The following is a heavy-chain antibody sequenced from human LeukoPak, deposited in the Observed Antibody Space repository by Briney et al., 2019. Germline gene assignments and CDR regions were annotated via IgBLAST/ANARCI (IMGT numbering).Heavy chain of an antibody. J-gene: IGHJ3*02. V-gene: IGHV1-2*02. CDR3: ARDRTVGSKENAFDI. CDR2: INPNSGGT. CDR1: GYTYTAYY. D-gene: IGHD4-23*01. Sequence: ASVKVSCKASGYTYTAYYMHWVRQAPGQGLEWMGWINPNSGGTKYAQQFQGRVTMTKDTSISTAYMELSSLTSDDTAVYYCARDRTVGSKENAFDIWGQGTMVTVSS.